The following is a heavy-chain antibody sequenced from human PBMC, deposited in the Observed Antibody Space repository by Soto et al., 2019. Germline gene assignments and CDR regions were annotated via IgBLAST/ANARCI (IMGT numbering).Heavy chain of an antibody. CDR2: IYHNGSP. V-gene: IGHV4-4*02. J-gene: IGHJ4*02. Sequence: QVDLQESGPGLVKPSGTLSLTCAVSGVSINSLTWCSWVRQSPGKGLEWIGQIYHNGSPKYNPSLKSRVTISLDKSKNQFSLNLESVTAADTAIYFCARSVHYVDFWGQGALVTVSS. CDR1: GVSINSLTW. D-gene: IGHD3-10*02. CDR3: ARSVHYVDF.